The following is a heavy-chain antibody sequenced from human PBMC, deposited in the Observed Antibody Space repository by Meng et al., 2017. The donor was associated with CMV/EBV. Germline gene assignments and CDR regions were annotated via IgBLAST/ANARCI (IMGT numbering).Heavy chain of an antibody. V-gene: IGHV3-21*01. CDR1: GFTFSSYS. Sequence: GGSLRLSCAAPGFTFSSYSIIWVRQSPGKGLEWVSSISSSSSYTFYIDSVKGRFTISRDNAKNLVYLQMNSLRAEDTAMYYCARVPEYVVVVVPNYYYGMDVWGQGTTVTVSS. CDR3: ARVPEYVVVVVPNYYYGMDV. CDR2: ISSSSSYT. D-gene: IGHD2-15*01. J-gene: IGHJ6*01.